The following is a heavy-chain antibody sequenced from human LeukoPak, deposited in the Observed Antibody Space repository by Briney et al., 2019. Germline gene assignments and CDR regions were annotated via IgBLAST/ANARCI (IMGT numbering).Heavy chain of an antibody. D-gene: IGHD3-10*01. CDR1: GYTFTSYA. CDR3: ARKPYYYGSGSYFDY. J-gene: IGHJ4*02. Sequence: ASVKVSCKASGYTFTSYAMHWVRQAPGQRPEWMGWINAGNGNTKYSQKFQGRVTITRDTSASTAYMELSSLRSEDTAVYYCARKPYYYGSGSYFDYWGQGTLVTVSS. CDR2: INAGNGNT. V-gene: IGHV1-3*01.